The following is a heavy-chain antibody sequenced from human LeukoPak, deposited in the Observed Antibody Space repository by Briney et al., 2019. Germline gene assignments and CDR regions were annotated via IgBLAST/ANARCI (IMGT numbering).Heavy chain of an antibody. Sequence: PSETLSLTCAVYGGSFSGYYWSWIRQPPGKGLEWIGEINHSGSTNYNSSLKSRVTISEDTSKNQFSVKLSSVTAADSAVYYCARGSIGGYTYGGAFDIWGQGTMVTVSS. CDR1: GGSFSGYY. D-gene: IGHD5-18*01. CDR3: ARGSIGGYTYGGAFDI. CDR2: INHSGST. J-gene: IGHJ3*02. V-gene: IGHV4-34*01.